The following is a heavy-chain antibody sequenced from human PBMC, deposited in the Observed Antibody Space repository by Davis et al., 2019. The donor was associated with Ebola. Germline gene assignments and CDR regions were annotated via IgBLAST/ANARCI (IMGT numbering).Heavy chain of an antibody. J-gene: IGHJ3*01. D-gene: IGHD3-16*01. V-gene: IGHV1-69*13. CDR2: IIPIFGTE. CDR1: GYTFTNYG. Sequence: SVKVSCKASGYTFTNYGITWVRQAPGQGLEWMGEIIPIFGTENYAQNFQGRVTITADGSTSTVYMQLSGLISKDTAVYFCARVPRGTRAFDLWGQGTMVSVSS. CDR3: ARVPRGTRAFDL.